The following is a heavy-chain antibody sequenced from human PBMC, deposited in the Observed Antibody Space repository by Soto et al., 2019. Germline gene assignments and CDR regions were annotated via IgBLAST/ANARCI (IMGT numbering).Heavy chain of an antibody. CDR2: ISAHNGNT. Sequence: QVHLVQSGAEVKKPGASVKVSCKGSGYAFTTYGITWVRQAPGQGLEWMGWISAHNGNTNYAKKLQGRVTVTRDTSTGTAYMELRRLRSDDTAAYYCAGGRYGDYWGQGALVTVSS. CDR1: GYAFTTYG. V-gene: IGHV1-18*01. J-gene: IGHJ4*02. CDR3: AGGRYGDY. D-gene: IGHD1-1*01.